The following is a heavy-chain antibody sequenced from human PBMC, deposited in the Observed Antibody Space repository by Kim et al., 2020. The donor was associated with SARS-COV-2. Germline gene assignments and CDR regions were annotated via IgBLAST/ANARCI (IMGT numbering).Heavy chain of an antibody. CDR3: ARGYRGITIFGVVTKGYYYYMDV. Sequence: SETLSLTCAVYGGSISGYYWSWIRQPPGKGLEWIGEINHSGSTNYNPSLKSRVTISVDKSKNQFSLKLSSVTAADTAVYYCARGYRGITIFGVVTKGYYYYMDVWGKGTTVTVSS. D-gene: IGHD3-3*01. CDR2: INHSGST. CDR1: GGSISGYY. V-gene: IGHV4-34*01. J-gene: IGHJ6*03.